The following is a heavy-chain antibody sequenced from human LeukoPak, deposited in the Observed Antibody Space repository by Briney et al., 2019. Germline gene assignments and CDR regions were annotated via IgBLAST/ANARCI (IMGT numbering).Heavy chain of an antibody. J-gene: IGHJ6*03. D-gene: IGHD6-25*01. CDR2: IIPILGTA. Sequence: SVKVSCKASGGTFSSYAISWVRQAPGQGLEWMGGIIPILGTANYAQKFQGRVTITTDESTSTAYMELSSLRSEDTAVYYCARGQRYYYYMDVRGKGTTVTVSS. CDR3: ARGQRYYYYMDV. V-gene: IGHV1-69*05. CDR1: GGTFSSYA.